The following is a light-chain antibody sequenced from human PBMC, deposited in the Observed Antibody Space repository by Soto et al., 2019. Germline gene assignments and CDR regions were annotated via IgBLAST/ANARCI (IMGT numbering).Light chain of an antibody. Sequence: QSVLTQPASASGSPGQSITISCTGTSSDVGSYNPVSWYQQHPGKAPKLMIYEVSKRPSGVSNRFSGSKSGNTASLTISGLQAEDEADYYCCSYAGTSTPYVFGTGTKVTVL. CDR1: SSDVGSYNP. CDR3: CSYAGTSTPYV. J-gene: IGLJ1*01. V-gene: IGLV2-23*02. CDR2: EVS.